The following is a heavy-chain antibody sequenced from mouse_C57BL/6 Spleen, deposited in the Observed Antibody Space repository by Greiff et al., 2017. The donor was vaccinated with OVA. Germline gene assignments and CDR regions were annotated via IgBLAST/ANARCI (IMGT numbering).Heavy chain of an antibody. CDR3: ARRSNYEDYFDY. V-gene: IGHV5-12*01. D-gene: IGHD2-5*01. Sequence: EVQGVESGGGLVQPGGSLKLSCAASGFTFSDYYMYWVRQTPEKRLEWVAYISNGGGSTYYPDTVKGRFTISRDNAKNTLYLQMSRLKSEDTAMYYCARRSNYEDYFDYWGQGTTLTVSS. J-gene: IGHJ2*01. CDR2: ISNGGGST. CDR1: GFTFSDYY.